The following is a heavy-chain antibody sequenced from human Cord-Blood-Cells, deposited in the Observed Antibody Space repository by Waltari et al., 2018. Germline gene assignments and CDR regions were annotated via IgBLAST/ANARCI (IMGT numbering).Heavy chain of an antibody. Sequence: VQLVGLGGGWIKPGESLGLSCAASGLTASSNYMSWVRQAPGKGLEWVSVIYSGGSTYYADSVKGRFTISRDNSKNTLYLQMNSLRAEDTAVYYCARDANLWGRGTLVTVSS. CDR1: GLTASSNY. CDR2: IYSGGST. V-gene: IGHV3-53*01. J-gene: IGHJ2*01. CDR3: ARDANL.